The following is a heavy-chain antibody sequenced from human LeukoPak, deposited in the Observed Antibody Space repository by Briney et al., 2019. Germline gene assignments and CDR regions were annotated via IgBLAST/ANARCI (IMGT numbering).Heavy chain of an antibody. CDR3: ARDHMLRGVDY. D-gene: IGHD3-10*01. V-gene: IGHV4-4*07. CDR2: IYISGST. J-gene: IGHJ4*02. Sequence: PSETLSLTCTVSGGSISSYYWSWIRQPAGKGLEWIGRIYISGSTNYNPSLKSRVTISVDTSKNQFSLKLTSVTAANTAVYYCARDHMLRGVDYWGQGTLVTVSS. CDR1: GGSISSYY.